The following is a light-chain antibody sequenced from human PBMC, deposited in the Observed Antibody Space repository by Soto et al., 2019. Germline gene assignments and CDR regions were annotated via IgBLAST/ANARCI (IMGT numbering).Light chain of an antibody. CDR1: SRHSSYS. Sequence: QPVLTQSSSASASLRSSVKLTCTLSSRHSSYSIAWHQQQPGKAPRYLMRLERSGSYNKGSGVPDRFSGSSSGADRYLTISNLQSEDEADYYCETWDSSTHKVFGGGTKLTVL. CDR2: LERSGSY. CDR3: ETWDSSTHKV. V-gene: IGLV4-60*03. J-gene: IGLJ2*01.